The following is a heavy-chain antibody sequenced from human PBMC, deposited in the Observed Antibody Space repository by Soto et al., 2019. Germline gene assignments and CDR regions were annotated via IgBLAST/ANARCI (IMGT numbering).Heavy chain of an antibody. J-gene: IGHJ4*02. D-gene: IGHD5-12*01. Sequence: QPGGSLRLSCAASGFTFSSYAMSWVRQAPGKGLEWVSAISGSGGSTYYADSVKGRFTISRDNSKNTLYLQMNSLRAEDTAVYYCAKDRGYSGYDLRAFFDYWGQGTLVTVSS. CDR1: GFTFSSYA. V-gene: IGHV3-23*01. CDR3: AKDRGYSGYDLRAFFDY. CDR2: ISGSGGST.